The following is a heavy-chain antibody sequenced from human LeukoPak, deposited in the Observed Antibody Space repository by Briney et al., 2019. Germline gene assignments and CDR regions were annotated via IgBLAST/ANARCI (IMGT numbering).Heavy chain of an antibody. CDR2: INPNSGGT. V-gene: IGHV1-2*02. CDR3: ARANTQWLPLDY. J-gene: IGHJ4*02. Sequence: EASVKVSCKSSGYTFTGYYMHWVRQAPGQGLEWMGWINPNSGGTNYAQRFQGRVTMTRDTSISTAYMELSRLRSDDTAVYYCARANTQWLPLDYWGQGTLVTVSS. D-gene: IGHD6-19*01. CDR1: GYTFTGYY.